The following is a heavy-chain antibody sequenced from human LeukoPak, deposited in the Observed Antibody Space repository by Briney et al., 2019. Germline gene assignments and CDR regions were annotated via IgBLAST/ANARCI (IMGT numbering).Heavy chain of an antibody. CDR2: INHSGST. CDR1: GGSFSGYY. Sequence: SETLSLTCAVYGGSFSGYYWSWIRQPPGKGLEWIGEINHSGSTNYSPSLKSRVIISVDTSKNQFSLKLSSVTAADTAVYYCARGPRADYETNWFDPWGQGTLVTVSS. J-gene: IGHJ5*02. D-gene: IGHD4-17*01. V-gene: IGHV4-34*01. CDR3: ARGPRADYETNWFDP.